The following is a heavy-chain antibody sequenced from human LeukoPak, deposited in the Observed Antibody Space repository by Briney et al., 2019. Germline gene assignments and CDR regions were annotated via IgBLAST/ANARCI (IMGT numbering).Heavy chain of an antibody. J-gene: IGHJ4*02. V-gene: IGHV4-59*08. D-gene: IGHD3-10*01. CDR3: ARYVVYGSGKYYFDY. CDR2: LYYSGST. Sequence: SETLSLTCTVSGGSISRYYWSWIRQPPGKGLEWIGYLYYSGSTNYNPSLKSRVTISVDTSENQFSLKLSSVTAADTAVYYCARYVVYGSGKYYFDYWGQGTLVTVSS. CDR1: GGSISRYY.